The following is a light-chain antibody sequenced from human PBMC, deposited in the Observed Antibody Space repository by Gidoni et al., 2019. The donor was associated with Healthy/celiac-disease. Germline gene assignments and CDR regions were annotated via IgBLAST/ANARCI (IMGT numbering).Light chain of an antibody. CDR3: QQSYSTPLT. Sequence: HMTQSPSSLSASVGDRVTITCRASHSFSSYLNWYQQKPWKAPKILIYAASSLQSVVPSRFSGSVSGTDFTLTISSLQPKDFATYYCQQSYSTPLTFGGGTKVKIK. J-gene: IGKJ4*01. CDR1: HSFSSY. V-gene: IGKV1-39*01. CDR2: AAS.